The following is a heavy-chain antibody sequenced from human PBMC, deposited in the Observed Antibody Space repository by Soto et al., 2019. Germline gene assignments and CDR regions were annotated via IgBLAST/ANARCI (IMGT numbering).Heavy chain of an antibody. J-gene: IGHJ6*02. CDR1: GGSFSGYY. V-gene: IGHV4-34*01. D-gene: IGHD3-3*01. CDR2: INHSGST. Sequence: QVQLQQWGAGLLKPSETLSLTCAVYGGSFSGYYWSWIRQPPGKGLEWIGEINHSGSTNYNPSLKSRVTISVDTSKNQFSLKLSSVTAADTAVYYCATTIFGVPDYGMDVWGQGTTVTVSS. CDR3: ATTIFGVPDYGMDV.